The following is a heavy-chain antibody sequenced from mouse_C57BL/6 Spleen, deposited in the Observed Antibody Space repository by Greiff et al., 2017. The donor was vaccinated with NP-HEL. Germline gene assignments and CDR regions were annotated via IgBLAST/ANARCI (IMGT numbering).Heavy chain of an antibody. CDR2: IDPANGHT. D-gene: IGHD2-5*01. CDR1: AFNIKNTY. V-gene: IGHV14-3*01. Sequence: EVKLVESVAELVRPGASVKLSCTASAFNIKNTYMHWVKQRPEQGLEWIGRIDPANGHTKYAPKFPGTATITADTSSNTAYLQLSSMTSEDTAIDYCALDSNYNFDYWGQGTTLTVSS. CDR3: ALDSNYNFDY. J-gene: IGHJ2*01.